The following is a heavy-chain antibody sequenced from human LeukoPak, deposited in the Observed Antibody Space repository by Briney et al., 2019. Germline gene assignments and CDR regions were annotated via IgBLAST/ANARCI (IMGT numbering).Heavy chain of an antibody. D-gene: IGHD4-17*01. Sequence: SETLSLTYTVSGGSISSSSYYWGWNRQPPGKGLEWIGSIYYSGSTYYNPSLKSRVTISVDTSKNQFSLKLSSVTAADTAVYYCASAPVTTYYYYYYMDVWGKGTTVTVSS. CDR3: ASAPVTTYYYYYYMDV. J-gene: IGHJ6*03. CDR1: GGSISSSSYY. CDR2: IYYSGST. V-gene: IGHV4-39*07.